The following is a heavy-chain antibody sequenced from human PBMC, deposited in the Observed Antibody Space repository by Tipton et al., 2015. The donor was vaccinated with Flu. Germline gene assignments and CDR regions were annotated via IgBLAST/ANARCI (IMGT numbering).Heavy chain of an antibody. CDR2: IKQDGSEI. J-gene: IGHJ4*02. D-gene: IGHD2-21*01. CDR3: ARQLGGGDCY. Sequence: QLVQSGGGLVQPGGSLRLSCAASGFTFSNYWMSWVRQAPGKGLEWVANIKQDGSEIYYVDSVKGRFTISRDNAKNSLYLQMNSLRAEDTAVYYCARQLGGGDCYWGQGTLVTVSS. CDR1: GFTFSNYW. V-gene: IGHV3-7*03.